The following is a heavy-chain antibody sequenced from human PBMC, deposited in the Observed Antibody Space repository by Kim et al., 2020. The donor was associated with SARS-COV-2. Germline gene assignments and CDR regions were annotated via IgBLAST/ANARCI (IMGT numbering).Heavy chain of an antibody. V-gene: IGHV3-43*01. CDR3: AKDPRTSGWYYLDS. Sequence: GGSLRLSCAASGFTFHDYSLHWVRQAPGKGLEWVSVITWDGGVTYYADSVKGRFTVSRDNSASSLYLDMLSLRAEDSAFYYCAKDPRTSGWYYLDSWGQGTLVTVSS. D-gene: IGHD6-19*01. CDR1: GFTFHDYS. CDR2: ITWDGGVT. J-gene: IGHJ4*02.